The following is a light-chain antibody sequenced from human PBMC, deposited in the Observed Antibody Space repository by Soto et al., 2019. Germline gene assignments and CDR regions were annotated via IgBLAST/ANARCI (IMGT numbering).Light chain of an antibody. V-gene: IGLV2-8*01. J-gene: IGLJ1*01. Sequence: QSALTQPPSASGSPGQSVTISCTGTSSDVGGYSYVSWYQQHPGKAPKLMIYEVSERPSGVPDRFSGSKSGNTASLTVSGLKAEDEADYYCSSYAGSSKYVFGTGTKLTVI. CDR2: EVS. CDR3: SSYAGSSKYV. CDR1: SSDVGGYSY.